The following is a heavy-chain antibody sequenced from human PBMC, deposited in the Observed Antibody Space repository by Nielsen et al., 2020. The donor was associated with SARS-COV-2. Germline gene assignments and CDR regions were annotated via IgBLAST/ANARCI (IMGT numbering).Heavy chain of an antibody. CDR1: GFTVSSNY. CDR2: IYSGGST. CDR3: ARDAGTNFDY. J-gene: IGHJ4*02. V-gene: IGHV3-66*01. Sequence: GKSLKISCAASGFTVSSNYMSWVRQAPGKGLEWVSVIYSGGSTYYADSVKGRFTISRDNSKNTLYLQMNSLRAEDTAVYYCARDAGTNFDYWGQGTLVTVSS. D-gene: IGHD3-10*01.